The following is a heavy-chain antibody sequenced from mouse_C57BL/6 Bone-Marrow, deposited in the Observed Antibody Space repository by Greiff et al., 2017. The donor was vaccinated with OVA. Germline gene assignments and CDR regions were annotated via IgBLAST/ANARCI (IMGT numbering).Heavy chain of an antibody. V-gene: IGHV1-50*01. CDR1: GYTFTSYW. J-gene: IGHJ4*01. CDR3: ARSYYSNFYAMDY. Sequence: VQLQQSGAELVKPGASVKLSCKASGYTFTSYWMQWVKQRPGQGLEWIGEIDPSDSYTNYNQKFKGKATLTVDTSSSTAYMQLSSLTSEDSAVYYCARSYYSNFYAMDYWGQGTSVTVSS. CDR2: IDPSDSYT. D-gene: IGHD2-5*01.